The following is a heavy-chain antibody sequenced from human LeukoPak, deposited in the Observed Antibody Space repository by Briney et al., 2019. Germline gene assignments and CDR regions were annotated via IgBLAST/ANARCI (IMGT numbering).Heavy chain of an antibody. CDR2: DNSDGSRT. CDR3: TRSPYSSSWTFEY. Sequence: PGGSLRLSCAASGFTFSGYRIHWVRQAPVKGLEWVSRDNSDGSRTDYADSVKGRFTISRDNAKNTLYLHMHSLRPEDTAVYYCTRSPYSSSWTFEYWGQGTLVSVPS. CDR1: GFTFSGYR. J-gene: IGHJ4*02. V-gene: IGHV3-74*01. D-gene: IGHD6-13*01.